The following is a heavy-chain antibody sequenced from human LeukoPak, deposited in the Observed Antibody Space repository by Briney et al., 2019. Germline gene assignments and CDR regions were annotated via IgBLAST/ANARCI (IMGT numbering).Heavy chain of an antibody. CDR2: IIPIFGTA. D-gene: IGHD3-22*01. CDR1: GGTFSSYA. J-gene: IGHJ4*02. Sequence: ASVKVSCKASGGTFSSYAISWVRQAPGQGLEWMGGIIPIFGTANYAQKFQGRVTITTDESTSTAYMELSSLRSEDTAVYYCARGVGDSSGYYVGFLDYWGQGTLVTVSS. CDR3: ARGVGDSSGYYVGFLDY. V-gene: IGHV1-69*05.